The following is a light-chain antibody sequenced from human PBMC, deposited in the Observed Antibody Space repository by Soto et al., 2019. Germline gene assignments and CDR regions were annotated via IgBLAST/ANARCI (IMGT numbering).Light chain of an antibody. CDR1: QSVSSD. J-gene: IGKJ1*01. CDR2: GAS. Sequence: EIVMTQSPATLSVSPGERATLSCRASQSVSSDLAWYHQKPGQAPRLLIYGASSRATGIPDRFSGSGSGTDFTLTISRLEPEDFAVYYCQQYGSSPGTFGQGTKVDI. CDR3: QQYGSSPGT. V-gene: IGKV3-20*01.